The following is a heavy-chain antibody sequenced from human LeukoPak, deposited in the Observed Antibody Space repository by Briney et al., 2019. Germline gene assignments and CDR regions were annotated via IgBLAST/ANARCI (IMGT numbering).Heavy chain of an antibody. J-gene: IGHJ4*02. D-gene: IGHD4-17*01. V-gene: IGHV3-33*01. CDR2: IWYDGSNK. CDR1: GFTFSSYG. Sequence: PGRSLRLSCAASGFTFSSYGMHWVRQAPGKGLEWVAVIWYDGSNKYYADSVKGRFTISRDNSKNTLYLQMNSLRAEDTAVYYCARDWSGGTVTRPPDYWGQGTLVTVSS. CDR3: ARDWSGGTVTRPPDY.